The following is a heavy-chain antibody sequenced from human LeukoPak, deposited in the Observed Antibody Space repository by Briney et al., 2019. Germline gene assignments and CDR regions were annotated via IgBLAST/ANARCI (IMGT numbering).Heavy chain of an antibody. D-gene: IGHD3-22*01. CDR2: LYHGGRT. Sequence: GGSLRLSCAASGFTVEAHFMSWVRQAPGKGLEWVSVLYHGGRTYYADSVKGRFTISRDSSENTVYLQMKSLRDEDTAVYYCARDRDDSSVHHYFDYWGQGALVTVSS. CDR3: ARDRDDSSVHHYFDY. CDR1: GFTVEAHF. V-gene: IGHV3-66*02. J-gene: IGHJ4*02.